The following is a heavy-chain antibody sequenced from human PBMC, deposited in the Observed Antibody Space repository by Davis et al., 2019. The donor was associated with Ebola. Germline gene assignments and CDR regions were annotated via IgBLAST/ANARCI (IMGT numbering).Heavy chain of an antibody. CDR3: GGELAAAGTGRYYYYYGMDV. Sequence: ASVTVSCKASGYTFTSYGISWVRQAPRQGLEWMGWLSAYTGHTNYAQKIQGRVTMTTDTSTSTAYMERRSLRSDDTAVDYCGGELAAAGTGRYYYYYGMDVWGQGTTVTVSS. CDR2: LSAYTGHT. CDR1: GYTFTSYG. J-gene: IGHJ6*02. V-gene: IGHV1-18*01. D-gene: IGHD6-13*01.